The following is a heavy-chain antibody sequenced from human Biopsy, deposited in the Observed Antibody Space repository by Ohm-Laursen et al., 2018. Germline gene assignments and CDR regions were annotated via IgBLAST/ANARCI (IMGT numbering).Heavy chain of an antibody. CDR3: ARGAGGGGVFDP. V-gene: IGHV4-59*01. CDR2: IYYSGRV. Sequence: TLSLICTVSGGSISHSFWNWIRQPPGRGLEWIGYIYYSGRVDYDPSLKGRVSFSVDTSKKQFSLNLSSLTTADTAVYYCARGAGGGGVFDPWGQGTLVTVSS. J-gene: IGHJ5*02. CDR1: GGSISHSF. D-gene: IGHD3-16*01.